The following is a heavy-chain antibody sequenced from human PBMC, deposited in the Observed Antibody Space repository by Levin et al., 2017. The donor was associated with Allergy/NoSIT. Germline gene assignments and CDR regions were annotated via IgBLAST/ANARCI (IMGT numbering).Heavy chain of an antibody. CDR1: GYSFTSYW. Sequence: HGESLKISCKGSGYSFTSYWISWVRQMPGKGLEWMGRIDPSDSYTNYSPSFQGHVTISADKSISTAYLQWSSLKASDTAMYYCARLILSGAAAASLDVWGQGTTVTVSS. CDR2: IDPSDSYT. V-gene: IGHV5-10-1*01. J-gene: IGHJ6*02. D-gene: IGHD6-13*01. CDR3: ARLILSGAAAASLDV.